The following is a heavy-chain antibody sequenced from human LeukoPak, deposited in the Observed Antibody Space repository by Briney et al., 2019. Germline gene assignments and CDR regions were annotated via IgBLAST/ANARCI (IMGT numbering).Heavy chain of an antibody. J-gene: IGHJ4*02. Sequence: ASVKVSCKASGDTFSNFAISWVRQAPGQGLEWMGWINPNSGGTNYAQKFQGRVTMTRDTSISTAYMELSRLRSDDTAVYYCASASYYYDSSGYPDWGQGTLVTVSS. D-gene: IGHD3-22*01. V-gene: IGHV1-2*02. CDR3: ASASYYYDSSGYPD. CDR1: GDTFSNFA. CDR2: INPNSGGT.